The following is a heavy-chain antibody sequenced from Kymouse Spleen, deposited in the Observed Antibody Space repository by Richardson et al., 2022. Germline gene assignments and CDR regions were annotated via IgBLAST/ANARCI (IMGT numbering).Heavy chain of an antibody. J-gene: IGHJ6*02. CDR1: GGSFSGYY. Sequence: QVQLQQWGAGLLKPSETLSLTCAVYGGSFSGYYWSWIRQPPGKGLEWIGEINHSGSTNYNPSLKSRVTISVDTSKNQFSLKLSSVTAADTAVYYCARMIAAAGDVWGQGTTVTVSS. D-gene: IGHD6-13*01. CDR3: ARMIAAAGDV. V-gene: IGHV4-34*01. CDR2: INHSGST.